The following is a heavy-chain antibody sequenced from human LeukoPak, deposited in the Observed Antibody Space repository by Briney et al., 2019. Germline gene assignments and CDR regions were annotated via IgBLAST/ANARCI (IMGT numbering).Heavy chain of an antibody. Sequence: ASAKVSCKASGYTFTGYYMHWVRQAPGQGLEWMGWINPNSGGTNYAQKFQGRVTMTRDTSISTAYMELSRLRSDDTAAYYCARAELRGYSYGPETDYWGQGALVTVSS. CDR2: INPNSGGT. D-gene: IGHD5-18*01. V-gene: IGHV1-2*02. CDR1: GYTFTGYY. J-gene: IGHJ4*02. CDR3: ARAELRGYSYGPETDY.